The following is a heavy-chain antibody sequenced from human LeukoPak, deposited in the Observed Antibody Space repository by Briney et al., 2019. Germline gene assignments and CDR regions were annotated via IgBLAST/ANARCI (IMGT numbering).Heavy chain of an antibody. J-gene: IGHJ4*02. CDR3: AKDKGIAARRGPTYPSYYFDY. CDR1: GFTFSSYG. Sequence: GGSLRLSCAASGFTFSSYGMHWVRQAPGKGLEWVAVISYDGSNKYYADSVKGRFTISRDNSKSTLYLQMNSLRAEDTAVYYCAKDKGIAARRGPTYPSYYFDYWGQGTLVTVSS. CDR2: ISYDGSNK. D-gene: IGHD6-6*01. V-gene: IGHV3-30*18.